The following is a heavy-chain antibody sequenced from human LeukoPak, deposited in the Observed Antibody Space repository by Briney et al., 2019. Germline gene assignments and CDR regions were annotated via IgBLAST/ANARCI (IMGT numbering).Heavy chain of an antibody. J-gene: IGHJ3*02. CDR2: TYYRSKWYN. CDR3: ASQQWELLEGAFDI. Sequence: SQTLSLTCAISGDSVSNNIATWNWIRQSPSRGLEWLGRTYYRSKWYNDYAVSVKSRITINPDTSKNQFSLQLNSVTPEDTAVYYCASQQWELLEGAFDIWGQGTMVTVSS. V-gene: IGHV6-1*01. CDR1: GDSVSNNIAT. D-gene: IGHD1-26*01.